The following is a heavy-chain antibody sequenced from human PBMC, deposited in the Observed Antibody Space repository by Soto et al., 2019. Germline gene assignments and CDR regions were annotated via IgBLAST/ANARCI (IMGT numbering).Heavy chain of an antibody. CDR2: INTDGDTS. Sequence: EVQLVESGGDLVQPGGSLRLSCAASGFTFSGHWMHWVRQVPGKGLEWVSRINTDGDTSGYADSVKGRFAISRDNDKKTLTWQMNGLRAEDTAVYYCAREAGYCSRTSCYRRAFDPWGQGTTVSVSS. J-gene: IGHJ3*01. V-gene: IGHV3-74*01. D-gene: IGHD2-2*01. CDR3: AREAGYCSRTSCYRRAFDP. CDR1: GFTFSGHW.